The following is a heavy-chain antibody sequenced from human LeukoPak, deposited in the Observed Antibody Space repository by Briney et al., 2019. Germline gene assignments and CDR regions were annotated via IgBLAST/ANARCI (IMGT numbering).Heavy chain of an antibody. CDR1: GYTFTSYA. CDR2: INTNTGNP. V-gene: IGHV7-4-1*02. Sequence: GASVKVSCKASGYTFTSYAMNWVRQAPGQGLEWMGWINTNTGNPTYAQGFTGRFVFSLDTSVSTAYLQISSLKAEVTAVYYCARDRDNWNDLRFDPWGQGTLVTVSS. D-gene: IGHD1-20*01. CDR3: ARDRDNWNDLRFDP. J-gene: IGHJ5*02.